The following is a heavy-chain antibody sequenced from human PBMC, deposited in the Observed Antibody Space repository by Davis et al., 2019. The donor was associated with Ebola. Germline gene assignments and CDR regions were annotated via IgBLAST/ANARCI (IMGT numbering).Heavy chain of an antibody. CDR2: ISGYNGNT. V-gene: IGHV1-18*04. Sequence: ASVKVSCKASGYTFTSNGISWVRQAPGQGLEWMGWISGYNGNTNYAQKFQGRVTMTTDTSTSTAYMDLRSLTSDDTAVYYCARDPDYYGLGTFHYYYDGMDVWGQGTTVTVSS. CDR1: GYTFTSNG. J-gene: IGHJ6*02. D-gene: IGHD3/OR15-3a*01. CDR3: ARDPDYYGLGTFHYYYDGMDV.